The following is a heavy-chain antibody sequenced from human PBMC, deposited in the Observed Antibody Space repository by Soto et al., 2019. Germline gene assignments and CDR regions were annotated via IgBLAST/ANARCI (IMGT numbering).Heavy chain of an antibody. CDR1: GGSISSYY. D-gene: IGHD2-2*01. Sequence: SETLSLTCTVSGGSISSYYWSWIRQPPGKGLEWIGYIYYSGSTNYNPSLKSRVTISVDTSKNQFSLKLSSVTAADTAVYYCARLVVPAVYSEYYFDYWGQGTLVTVSS. CDR3: ARLVVPAVYSEYYFDY. CDR2: IYYSGST. V-gene: IGHV4-59*08. J-gene: IGHJ4*02.